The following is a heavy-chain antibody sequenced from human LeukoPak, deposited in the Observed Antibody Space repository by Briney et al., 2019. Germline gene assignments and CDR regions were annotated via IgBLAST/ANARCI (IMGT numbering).Heavy chain of an antibody. V-gene: IGHV4-61*02. CDR1: SGSISSGSISTDS. CDR3: ARAYGSGSFGFDY. Sequence: SETLSLTCTVSSGSISSGSISTDSWSWIRQPAGKGLEWIGPIYASGITSYNPSLKSRVSMSVDTSKNQFSLKLSSVTAADTAVYYCARAYGSGSFGFDYWGQGTLVTVSS. CDR2: IYASGIT. D-gene: IGHD3-10*01. J-gene: IGHJ4*02.